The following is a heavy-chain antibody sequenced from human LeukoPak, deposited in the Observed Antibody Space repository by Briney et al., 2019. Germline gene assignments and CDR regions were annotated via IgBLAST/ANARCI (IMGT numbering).Heavy chain of an antibody. CDR1: GFTFSSYE. CDR2: INHSGST. D-gene: IGHD6-19*01. Sequence: PGGSLRLSCAASGFTFSSYEMNWVRQPPGKGLEWIGEINHSGSTNYNPSLKSRVTISVDTSKNQFSLKLSSVTAADTAVYYCARRPVAGRGQATFDYWGQGTLVTVSS. V-gene: IGHV4-34*01. CDR3: ARRPVAGRGQATFDY. J-gene: IGHJ4*02.